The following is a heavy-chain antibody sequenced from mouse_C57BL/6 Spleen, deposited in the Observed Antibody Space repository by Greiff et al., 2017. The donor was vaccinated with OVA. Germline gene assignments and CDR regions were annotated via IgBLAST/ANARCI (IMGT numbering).Heavy chain of an antibody. CDR3: TTGGITGFDY. Sequence: VQLQQSGAELVRPGASVKLSCTASGFNIKDDYMHWVKQRPEQGLEWIGWIDPEKGDTEYASKFQGKATITADTSSNTAYLQLSSLTSEDTAVYYCTTGGITGFDYWGQGTTLTVSS. V-gene: IGHV14-4*01. CDR1: GFNIKDDY. CDR2: IDPEKGDT. J-gene: IGHJ2*01.